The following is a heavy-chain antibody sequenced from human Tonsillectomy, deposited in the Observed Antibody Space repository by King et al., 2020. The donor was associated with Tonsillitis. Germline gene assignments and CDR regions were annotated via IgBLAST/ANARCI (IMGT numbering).Heavy chain of an antibody. J-gene: IGHJ6*03. CDR3: AKYSGRHYYNYYMDV. D-gene: IGHD1-26*01. Sequence: VQLVESGGGLVQPGGSLRLSCAASGFTFSSYAMAWVGQAPGKGLDWVSLIHDIGAGSYYADSVKGRLAISRDNSRNTLYLQMSSLRAEDTAIYYCAKYSGRHYYNYYMDVWGKGTTVTVSS. V-gene: IGHV3-23*04. CDR1: GFTFSSYA. CDR2: IHDIGAGS.